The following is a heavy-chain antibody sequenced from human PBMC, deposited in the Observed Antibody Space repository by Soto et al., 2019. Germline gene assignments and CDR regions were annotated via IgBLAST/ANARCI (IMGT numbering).Heavy chain of an antibody. CDR3: ARGRITMVRGVERFHFDF. CDR2: IGFDGSNT. CDR1: GFIFSNYG. V-gene: IGHV3-33*01. Sequence: GGSLRLSCAASGFIFSNYGMHWVRQAPGKGLEWVTIIGFDGSNTYYADSVKGRFTISKDNSNNTLYLQMSSLRAEDTAVYYCARGRITMVRGVERFHFDFWGQGTLVTVSS. D-gene: IGHD3-10*01. J-gene: IGHJ4*02.